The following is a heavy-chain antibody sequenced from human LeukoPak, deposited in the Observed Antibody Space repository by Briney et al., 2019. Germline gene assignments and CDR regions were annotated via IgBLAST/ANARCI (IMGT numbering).Heavy chain of an antibody. J-gene: IGHJ4*02. D-gene: IGHD3-22*01. V-gene: IGHV4-39*01. CDR3: ASSSGLSGRTRFDN. CDR1: GDSLTRSTYY. Sequence: PSDTLSLTCNVSGDSLTRSTYYWAWLRATPGKTLEYIGSFYKSGNKYYNPSVKIRVTISVDSSKNQFSLHLTSVTDADTAAYYCASSSGLSGRTRFDNWGQGSLVTVSS. CDR2: FYKSGNK.